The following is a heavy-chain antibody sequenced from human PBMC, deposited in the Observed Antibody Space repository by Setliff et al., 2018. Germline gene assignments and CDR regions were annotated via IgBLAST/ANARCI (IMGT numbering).Heavy chain of an antibody. CDR3: ARLSWNGLRYYGLDV. J-gene: IGHJ6*02. CDR2: IYTSGST. CDR1: GGSISRGTYY. D-gene: IGHD3-3*01. Sequence: SAPLSLTCTVSGGSISRGTYYWSWIRQPAGKGLEWIGRIYTSGSTNYNPSLMSRVSISVDTSKNQFSLKLRSVTAADTAVYYCARLSWNGLRYYGLDVWGQGTTVTVSS. V-gene: IGHV4-61*02.